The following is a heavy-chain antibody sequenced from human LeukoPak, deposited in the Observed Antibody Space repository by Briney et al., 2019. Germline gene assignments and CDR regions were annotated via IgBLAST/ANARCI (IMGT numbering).Heavy chain of an antibody. V-gene: IGHV3-33*01. J-gene: IGHJ4*02. D-gene: IGHD3-3*01. Sequence: GRSLRLSCAASGFTFSSYGMHWVRQAPGKGLEWVAVIWNDGTNKYYADSVKGRFTISRDNSKNTLYLQMNSLRAEDTAVYYCARDFALYFDYWGQGTLVTVSS. CDR2: IWNDGTNK. CDR1: GFTFSSYG. CDR3: ARDFALYFDY.